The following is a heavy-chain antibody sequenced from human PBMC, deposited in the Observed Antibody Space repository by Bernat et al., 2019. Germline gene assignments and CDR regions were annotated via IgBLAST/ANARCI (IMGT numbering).Heavy chain of an antibody. D-gene: IGHD1-7*01. CDR2: ISGSGGST. Sequence: EVQLLESGGGLVQPGGSLRLSCAASGFIFSSYGMSWVRQAPGKGLEWVSAISGSGGSTYYADSVKGRFTISRDNSKNTLYLQMNSLRAEDTAVYYCAKGFGTPNYYYYYGMDVWGQGTTVTVSS. CDR1: GFIFSSYG. V-gene: IGHV3-23*01. CDR3: AKGFGTPNYYYYYGMDV. J-gene: IGHJ6*02.